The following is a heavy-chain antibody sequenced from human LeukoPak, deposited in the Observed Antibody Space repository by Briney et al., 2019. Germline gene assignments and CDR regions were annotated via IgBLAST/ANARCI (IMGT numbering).Heavy chain of an antibody. J-gene: IGHJ4*02. CDR2: ISAYNGNT. Sequence: GASVKVSCKASGYTFTSYGISWVRQAPGQGLEWMGWISAYNGNTNYAQKLQGRVTMTTDTSTSTAYMELRSLRSDDTAVYYCAREDSGYDLGGIGYWGQGTLVTVSS. V-gene: IGHV1-18*01. CDR3: AREDSGYDLGGIGY. D-gene: IGHD5-12*01. CDR1: GYTFTSYG.